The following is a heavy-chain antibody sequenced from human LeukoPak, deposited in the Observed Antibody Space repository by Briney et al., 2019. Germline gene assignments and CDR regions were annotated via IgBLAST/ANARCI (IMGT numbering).Heavy chain of an antibody. CDR1: GGSISTYY. CDR2: IYHSGST. Sequence: SETLSLTCTASGGSISTYYWNWIRQPPGKGLEWIGYIYHSGSTNYNPSLQSRVTISVDTSKNQFSLNLNSVTAADTAAYYCARGGAARLHLQNWGQGTLVTVSS. D-gene: IGHD6-6*01. CDR3: ARGGAARLHLQN. J-gene: IGHJ1*01. V-gene: IGHV4-59*01.